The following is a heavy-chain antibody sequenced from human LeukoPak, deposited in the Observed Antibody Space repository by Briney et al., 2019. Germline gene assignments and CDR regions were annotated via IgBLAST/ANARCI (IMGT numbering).Heavy chain of an antibody. CDR3: ARGGLVPVRDWYFDL. Sequence: SVKVSCKASGYTFTSYYFHWVRQAPGQGREWMGIINPSGGTTSYAQEFQERVTMTRGTSTSTVYTELGGLRSEDTAVYYCARGGLVPVRDWYFDLWGRGALVTVSS. V-gene: IGHV1-46*01. CDR1: GYTFTSYY. J-gene: IGHJ2*01. D-gene: IGHD6-19*01. CDR2: INPSGGTT.